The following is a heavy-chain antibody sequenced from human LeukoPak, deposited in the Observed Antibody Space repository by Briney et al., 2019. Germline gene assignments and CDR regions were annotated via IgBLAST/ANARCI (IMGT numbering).Heavy chain of an antibody. Sequence: GGSLRLSCAASGFTFSSYAMHWVRQAPGKGLEWVAVISYDGSNKYYADSVKGRFTISRDNSKNTLYLQMNSLRAEDTAVYYCARARRASLYYFDYWGQGTLVTVSS. V-gene: IGHV3-30*04. CDR3: ARARRASLYYFDY. CDR1: GFTFSSYA. CDR2: ISYDGSNK. J-gene: IGHJ4*02.